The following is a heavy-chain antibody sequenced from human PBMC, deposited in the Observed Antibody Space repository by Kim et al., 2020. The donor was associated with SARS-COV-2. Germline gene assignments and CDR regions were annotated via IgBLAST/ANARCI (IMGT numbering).Heavy chain of an antibody. V-gene: IGHV3-66*01. CDR2: IYSDGST. D-gene: IGHD2-21*02. CDR3: ARGGGAYCGGDCDRTFDS. J-gene: IGHJ4*01. CDR1: GITVSTDY. Sequence: GGSLRLSCAASGITVSTDYMSWVRQAPGKGLEWVSVIYSDGSTYYSDSVKGRFTMSRDNPSNTVYLQMNSLRAEDTAVYYCARGGGAYCGGDCDRTFDS.